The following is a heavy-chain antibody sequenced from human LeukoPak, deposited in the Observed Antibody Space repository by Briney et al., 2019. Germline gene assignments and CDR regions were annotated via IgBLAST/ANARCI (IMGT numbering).Heavy chain of an antibody. D-gene: IGHD6-19*01. CDR3: ARLNSVYSSGWYGVDY. CDR1: GGSISRGSYY. J-gene: IGHJ4*02. Sequence: SETLSLTCTVSGGSISRGSYYWSWIRQPAGKGLEWIGRIYTSGSTNYNPSLKSRVTISVDTSKNQFSLKLSSVTAADTAVYYCARLNSVYSSGWYGVDYWGQGTLVTVSS. V-gene: IGHV4-61*02. CDR2: IYTSGST.